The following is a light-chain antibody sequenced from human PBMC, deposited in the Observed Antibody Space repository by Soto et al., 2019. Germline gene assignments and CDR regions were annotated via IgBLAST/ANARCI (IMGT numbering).Light chain of an antibody. Sequence: IVLTQSPGTLSLSAEERATLSCMASQSVSSNNLAWYQQKPGQAPRLLIDGTSTRATGIPDRFSGSGSGTDFTLIISRLEPEDFAVYYCQQYGSSRTFGQGTKVDIK. CDR1: QSVSSNN. V-gene: IGKV3-20*01. CDR3: QQYGSSRT. CDR2: GTS. J-gene: IGKJ1*01.